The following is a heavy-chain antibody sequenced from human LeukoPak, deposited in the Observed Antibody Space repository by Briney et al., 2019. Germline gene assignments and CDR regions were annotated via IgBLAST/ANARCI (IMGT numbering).Heavy chain of an antibody. V-gene: IGHV4-4*07. CDR1: GGSISSYY. D-gene: IGHD3-10*01. CDR2: IYTSGST. CDR3: ARVNVLLWFGESTGGYYFDY. J-gene: IGHJ4*02. Sequence: SETLSLTCTVSGGSISSYYWSWIRQPAGKGLEWIGRIYTSGSTNYNPSLTSRVTMSVDTSKNQFSLKLSSVTAADTAVYYCARVNVLLWFGESTGGYYFDYWGQGTLVTVSS.